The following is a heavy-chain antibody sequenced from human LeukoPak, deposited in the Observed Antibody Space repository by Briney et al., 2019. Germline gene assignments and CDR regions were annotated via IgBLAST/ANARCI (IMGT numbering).Heavy chain of an antibody. J-gene: IGHJ4*02. Sequence: SETLSLTCAVYGGSFSGHYWSWIRQPPGKGLEWIGEINHSGSTNYNPSLKSRVTISVDTSKNQFSLKLSSVTAADTAVYYCARHGSRGYSGHKIDYWGQGTLVTVSS. CDR2: INHSGST. CDR1: GGSFSGHY. D-gene: IGHD5-12*01. V-gene: IGHV4-34*01. CDR3: ARHGSRGYSGHKIDY.